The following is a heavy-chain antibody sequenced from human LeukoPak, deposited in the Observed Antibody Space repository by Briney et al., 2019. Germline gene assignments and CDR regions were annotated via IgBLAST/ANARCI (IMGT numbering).Heavy chain of an antibody. CDR1: GGSFSGYY. Sequence: SETLSLTCAVYGGSFSGYYWSWIRQPPGKGLEWIGEINHSGSTNYNPSLKSRVTISVDTSKSQFSLKLSSVTAADTAVYYCAGSNIVAKNGDYWGQGTLVTVSS. V-gene: IGHV4-34*01. J-gene: IGHJ4*02. CDR3: AGSNIVAKNGDY. D-gene: IGHD5-12*01. CDR2: INHSGST.